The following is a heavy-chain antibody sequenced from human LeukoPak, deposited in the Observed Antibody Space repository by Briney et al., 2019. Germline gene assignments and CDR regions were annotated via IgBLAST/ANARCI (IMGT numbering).Heavy chain of an antibody. V-gene: IGHV3-30*18. CDR3: AKDILTGYNPIYYYYGMDV. D-gene: IGHD3-9*01. CDR1: GFTFSSYG. CDR2: ISYDGSNK. Sequence: PGRSLRLSCAASGFTFSSYGMHWVRQAPGKGLEWVAVISYDGSNKYYADSVKGRFTIPRDNSKNTLYLQMNSLRAEDTAVYYCAKDILTGYNPIYYYYGMDVWGQGTTVTVSS. J-gene: IGHJ6*02.